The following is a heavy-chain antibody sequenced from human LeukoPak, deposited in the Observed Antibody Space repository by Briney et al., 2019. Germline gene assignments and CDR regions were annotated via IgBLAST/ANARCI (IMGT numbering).Heavy chain of an antibody. J-gene: IGHJ4*02. V-gene: IGHV3-30*18. CDR1: GFTFSSYG. Sequence: GRSLRLSCAASGFTFSSYGMHWVRQAPGKGLEWVAVISYDGSNKYYADSVKGRFTISRDNSKNTLYLQMNSLRAEDTAVYYCAKTPSSYYDSSGYYPYWGQGTLVTVSS. CDR2: ISYDGSNK. D-gene: IGHD3-22*01. CDR3: AKTPSSYYDSSGYYPY.